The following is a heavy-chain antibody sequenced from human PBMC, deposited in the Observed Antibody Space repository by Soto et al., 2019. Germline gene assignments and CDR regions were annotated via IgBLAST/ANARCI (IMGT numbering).Heavy chain of an antibody. J-gene: IGHJ5*02. Sequence: QLQLQESGPGLVKPSETLSLTCTVSGGSISSSSYYWGWIRQPPGKGLEWIGRIYYSGSTYYNPSLKSRVTISVDTSKNQLSLKLSSVTAADTAVYYCARRTFLIFGVVISLGWFDPWGQGTLVTVSS. D-gene: IGHD3-3*01. V-gene: IGHV4-39*01. CDR3: ARRTFLIFGVVISLGWFDP. CDR1: GGSISSSSYY. CDR2: IYYSGST.